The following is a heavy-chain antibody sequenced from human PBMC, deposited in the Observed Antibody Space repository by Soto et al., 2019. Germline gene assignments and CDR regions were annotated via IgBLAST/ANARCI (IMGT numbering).Heavy chain of an antibody. Sequence: ASVKVSCKASGGSFSSLVISWLRQAPGQGPEWMGGINPMLGVANFAQKFQDRVTITADESTTTAYMELSSLRSKDTAVYYCARGPAQFDPWGQGTLVTVSS. D-gene: IGHD2-2*01. CDR2: INPMLGVA. CDR1: GGSFSSLV. CDR3: ARGPAQFDP. J-gene: IGHJ5*02. V-gene: IGHV1-69*10.